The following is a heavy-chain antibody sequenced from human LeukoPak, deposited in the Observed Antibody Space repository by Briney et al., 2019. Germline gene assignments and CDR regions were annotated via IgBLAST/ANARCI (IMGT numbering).Heavy chain of an antibody. CDR2: TYYRSKWYN. J-gene: IGHJ5*02. CDR3: ARQDGIVVVVAATVSGDEGNWFDP. D-gene: IGHD2-15*01. Sequence: SQTLSLTCAISGDSVSSNSAAWNWIRQSPSRGLEWLGRTYYRSKWYNDYAVSVKSRITINPDTSKNQFSLQLNSVTPEDTAVYYCARQDGIVVVVAATVSGDEGNWFDPWGQGTLVTVSS. V-gene: IGHV6-1*01. CDR1: GDSVSSNSAA.